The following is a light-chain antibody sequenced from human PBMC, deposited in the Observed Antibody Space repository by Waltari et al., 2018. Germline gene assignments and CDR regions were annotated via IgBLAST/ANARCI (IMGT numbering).Light chain of an antibody. CDR3: QSADSSGTYVI. CDR2: RDT. V-gene: IGLV3-25*03. J-gene: IGLJ2*01. Sequence: SYELTQPPSVSVSPGQTARIPCSGAALQKQHGFWSQQKPGQAPLLVIHRDTERPSGIPERFSGSNSGTTVTLTITAVQAEDEADYYCQSADSSGTYVIFGGGTKLSVL. CDR1: ALQKQH.